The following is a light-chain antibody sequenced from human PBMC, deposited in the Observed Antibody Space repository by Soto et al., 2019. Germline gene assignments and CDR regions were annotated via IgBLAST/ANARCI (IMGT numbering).Light chain of an antibody. Sequence: EIVLTQSPATLSLSPGERATLSCRASQSFSSYLAWYRQKPGQAPRLLIYDASNRATGIPARFSGSGSGTDFTLTISSLEPEDFAVYYCQQRSNWPPKYTFGQGTKLEIK. CDR2: DAS. CDR3: QQRSNWPPKYT. V-gene: IGKV3-11*01. CDR1: QSFSSY. J-gene: IGKJ2*01.